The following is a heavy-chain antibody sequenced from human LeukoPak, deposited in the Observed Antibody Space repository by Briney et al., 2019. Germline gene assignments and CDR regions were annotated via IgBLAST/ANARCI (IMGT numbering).Heavy chain of an antibody. CDR2: IIPIVGTP. CDR3: ARDGIVAPDDAFNI. CDR1: GGTFSSYT. J-gene: IGHJ3*02. Sequence: GASVKVSCKASGGTFSSYTMTWVRQAPGQGLEWMGGIIPIVGTPIYAQKFQGRVTMTADKSTSTTYMELSSLKSEDTAVYYCARDGIVAPDDAFNIWGQGTLVTVSS. D-gene: IGHD2-2*01. V-gene: IGHV1-69*06.